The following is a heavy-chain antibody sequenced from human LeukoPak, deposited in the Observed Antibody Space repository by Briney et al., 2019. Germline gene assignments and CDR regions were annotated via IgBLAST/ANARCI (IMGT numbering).Heavy chain of an antibody. D-gene: IGHD3-10*01. J-gene: IGHJ3*02. CDR2: IYYSGST. V-gene: IGHV4-59*08. Sequence: SETLSLTCTVSGGSISSYYWSWIRQPPGKGLEWIGYIYYSGSTNYNPSLKSRVTISVDTSKNQFSLKLSSVTAADTAVYYCARGVTPYDAFDIWGQGTMVTVSS. CDR3: ARGVTPYDAFDI. CDR1: GGSISSYY.